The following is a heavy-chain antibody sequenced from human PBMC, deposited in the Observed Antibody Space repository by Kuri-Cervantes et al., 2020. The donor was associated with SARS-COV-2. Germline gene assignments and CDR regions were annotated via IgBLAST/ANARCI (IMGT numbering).Heavy chain of an antibody. J-gene: IGHJ4*02. Sequence: SGSLSLSCSVSNGSISSSPYYWAWIRQPPGKGLEWIGSIYYSGTTYNNPSLMSRLTLSLDTSKNQFSLKLSSVTAADTAVYYCARHQQNNGRPYYFDYWGLGTLVTVSS. CDR2: IYYSGTT. CDR3: ARHQQNNGRPYYFDY. D-gene: IGHD1/OR15-1a*01. V-gene: IGHV4-39*01. CDR1: NGSISSSPYY.